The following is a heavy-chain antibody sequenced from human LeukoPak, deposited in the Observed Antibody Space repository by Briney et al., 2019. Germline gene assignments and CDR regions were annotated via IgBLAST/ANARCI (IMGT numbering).Heavy chain of an antibody. V-gene: IGHV3-23*01. CDR3: ARDRCSGGSCYASDY. CDR1: GFTFSSYA. D-gene: IGHD2-15*01. J-gene: IGHJ4*02. Sequence: PGGSLRLSCVASGFTFSSYAMNWVGQAPGEGLEWVSGISGSGDNIYYADSVKGRFTISRDNAKNSLYLQMNSLRAEDTAVYYCARDRCSGGSCYASDYWGQGTLVTVSS. CDR2: ISGSGDNI.